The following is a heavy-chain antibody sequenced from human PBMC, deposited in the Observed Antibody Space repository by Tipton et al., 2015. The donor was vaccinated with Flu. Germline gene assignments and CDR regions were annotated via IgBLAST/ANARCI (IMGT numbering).Heavy chain of an antibody. J-gene: IGHJ4*02. CDR1: GGSISSSSYY. CDR3: ARVETVPLYSFDY. V-gene: IGHV4-39*07. Sequence: TLSLTCTVSGGSISSSSYYWGWIRQPPGKGLEWIGSIYHSGSTYYNPSLKSRVTIAVDTAKNQFSLELSSVTATDSAANYCARVETVPLYSFDYWGQGMVVTVSS. D-gene: IGHD1-1*01. CDR2: IYHSGST.